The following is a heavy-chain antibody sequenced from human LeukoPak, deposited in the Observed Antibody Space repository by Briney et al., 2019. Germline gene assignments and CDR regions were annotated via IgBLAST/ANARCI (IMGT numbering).Heavy chain of an antibody. J-gene: IGHJ5*02. CDR2: IYPGDSDT. V-gene: IGHV5-51*01. CDR1: GYSFSSYW. CDR3: ARSPALLGYSYGGDWFDP. D-gene: IGHD5-18*01. Sequence: GESLKISCKGSGYSFSSYWIGWVRQMPGKGLEWMGIIYPGDSDTRYSPSFQGQVTISADKSISTAYLQWSSLKASDTAMYYCARSPALLGYSYGGDWFDPWGQGTLVTVSS.